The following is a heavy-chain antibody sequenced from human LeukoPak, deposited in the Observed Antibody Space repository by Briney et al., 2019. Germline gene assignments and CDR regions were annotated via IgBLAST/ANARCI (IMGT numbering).Heavy chain of an antibody. V-gene: IGHV3-23*01. D-gene: IGHD6-6*01. J-gene: IGHJ5*02. Sequence: GGSLRLSCAASGFTFSSYAMSWVRQAPGKGLEWVSAISGSGGSTYYADSVKGRFTIPRDNSKNTLYLQMNSLRAEDTAVYYCAKDGSARIAARRSVNWFDPWGQGTLVTVSS. CDR3: AKDGSARIAARRSVNWFDP. CDR2: ISGSGGST. CDR1: GFTFSSYA.